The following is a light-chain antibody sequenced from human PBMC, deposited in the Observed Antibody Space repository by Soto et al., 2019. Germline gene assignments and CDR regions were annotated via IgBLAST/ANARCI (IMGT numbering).Light chain of an antibody. V-gene: IGKV3-15*01. CDR3: QQYNYWPPYT. CDR2: GAS. Sequence: EIVMTQSPATLSVSPGERATLSCRASQSVSSNLAWYQQEPGQAPWLLIYGASTRATGIPARFSGSGSGTEFTLTISSLQSEDFAVYYCQQYNYWPPYTFGQGTKLEIK. CDR1: QSVSSN. J-gene: IGKJ2*01.